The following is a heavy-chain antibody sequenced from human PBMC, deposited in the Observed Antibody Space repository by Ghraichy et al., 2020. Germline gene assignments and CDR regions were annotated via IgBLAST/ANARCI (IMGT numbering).Heavy chain of an antibody. CDR3: SRGGRYYNFWSGL. J-gene: IGHJ4*02. CDR2: IRSKDYGGTV. V-gene: IGHV3-49*04. D-gene: IGHD3-3*01. CDR1: GFSFGDYV. Sequence: GGSLRLSCTGSGFSFGDYVMSWVRQAPGKGLEWVGFIRSKDYGGTVEYAASVKGRFTISRDDSKSIAYLQMNSLKIEDTAVYYCSRGGRYYNFWSGLWGQGTLVTVSS.